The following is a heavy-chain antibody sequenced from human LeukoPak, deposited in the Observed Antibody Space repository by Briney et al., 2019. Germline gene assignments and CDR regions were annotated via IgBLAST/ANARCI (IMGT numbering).Heavy chain of an antibody. CDR3: ARVYRLYPAGYDI. Sequence: ASVKVSCKASGYNYRDYYIHWVRHAPGQGLEWVGWINPRSGGTRYAPRFQGRVTMSSDTSINTAYMELRRLTSDDTAVFYCARVYRLYPAGYDIWGQGTGVTVSS. V-gene: IGHV1-2*02. CDR2: INPRSGGT. CDR1: GYNYRDYY. D-gene: IGHD6-25*01. J-gene: IGHJ3*02.